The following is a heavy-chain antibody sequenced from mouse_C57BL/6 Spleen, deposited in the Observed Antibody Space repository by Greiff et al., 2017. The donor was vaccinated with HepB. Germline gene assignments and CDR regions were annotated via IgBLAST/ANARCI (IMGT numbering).Heavy chain of an antibody. D-gene: IGHD2-3*01. CDR1: GYTFTSYT. J-gene: IGHJ3*01. V-gene: IGHV1-4*01. Sequence: VQLQQSGAELARPGASVKMSCKASGYTFTSYTMHWVKQRPGQGLEWIGYINPSSGYTKYNQKFKDKATLTADKSSSTAYMQLSSLTSEDSAVYYCARGIYDGYSLFAYWGQGTLVTVSA. CDR2: INPSSGYT. CDR3: ARGIYDGYSLFAY.